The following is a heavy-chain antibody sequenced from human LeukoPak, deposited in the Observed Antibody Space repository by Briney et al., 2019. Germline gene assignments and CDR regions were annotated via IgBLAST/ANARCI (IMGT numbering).Heavy chain of an antibody. V-gene: IGHV1-46*03. CDR2: INPSGGST. Sequence: ASVKVSCKASGYTFTSYYMHWVRQAPGQGLEWMGIINPSGGSTSYAQKFQGRVTMTRDTSTSTVYMELSSLRSEDTAVYYCARDLAPRSTAYPGAFDIWGQGTMVTVSS. D-gene: IGHD3-3*01. CDR1: GYTFTSYY. J-gene: IGHJ3*02. CDR3: ARDLAPRSTAYPGAFDI.